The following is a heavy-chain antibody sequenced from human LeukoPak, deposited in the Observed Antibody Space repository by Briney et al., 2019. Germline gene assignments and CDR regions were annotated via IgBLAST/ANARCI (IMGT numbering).Heavy chain of an antibody. J-gene: IGHJ6*03. V-gene: IGHV4-4*02. CDR2: IYHSGST. D-gene: IGHD2-21*02. Sequence: SGTLSLTCAVSGGSISSSNWWSWVRQPPGKGLEWIGEIYHSGSTNYNPSLKSRVTISVDTSKNQFSLKLSSVTAADTAVYYCARLVVTADYYYYYYMDVWGKGTTVTVSS. CDR1: GGSISSSNW. CDR3: ARLVVTADYYYYYYMDV.